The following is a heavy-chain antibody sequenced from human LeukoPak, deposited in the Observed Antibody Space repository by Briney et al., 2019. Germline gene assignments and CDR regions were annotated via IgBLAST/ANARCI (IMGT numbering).Heavy chain of an antibody. V-gene: IGHV3-48*04. J-gene: IGHJ4*02. CDR2: ISSSSSII. CDR1: GFTFSTYS. CDR3: ARDIGGSYTAIDY. D-gene: IGHD1-26*01. Sequence: GGSLRLSCAASGFTFSTYSMNWVCQAPGKGLEWVSFISSSSSIINYVDSVRGRFTISRDNAKNSLCLQMNSLRAEDTAVYYCARDIGGSYTAIDYWGQGTLVPSPQ.